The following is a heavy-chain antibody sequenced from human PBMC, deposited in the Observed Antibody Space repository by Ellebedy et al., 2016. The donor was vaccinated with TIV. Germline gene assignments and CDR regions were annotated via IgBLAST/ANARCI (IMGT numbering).Heavy chain of an antibody. CDR2: IRNKPNGGTA. J-gene: IGHJ5*02. V-gene: IGHV3-49*03. CDR1: GFTFGDYA. Sequence: GGSLRLSXTTSGFTFGDYAMSWFRQAPGKGLEWVGFIRNKPNGGTAEYAASVKGRFTISRDDAKSIAYLQMSSLKTEDTAMYYCIPNNCNDPWFVHWGQGTLVTVSS. D-gene: IGHD1-1*01. CDR3: IPNNCNDPWFVH.